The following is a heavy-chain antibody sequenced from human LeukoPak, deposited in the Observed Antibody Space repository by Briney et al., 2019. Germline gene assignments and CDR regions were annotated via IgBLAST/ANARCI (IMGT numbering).Heavy chain of an antibody. D-gene: IGHD3-10*01. CDR1: GFSFSTYW. CDR2: IKQDGGEK. CDR3: ARDPNGSGSYTTDY. Sequence: PGGSLRLSCVASGFSFSTYWMSWVRQAPGKGLEWVANIKQDGGEKYYVDSVKGRFTISRDNAKNSVYLQMNRLRVEDTAVYYCARDPNGSGSYTTDYWGQGTLVTVSS. J-gene: IGHJ4*02. V-gene: IGHV3-7*03.